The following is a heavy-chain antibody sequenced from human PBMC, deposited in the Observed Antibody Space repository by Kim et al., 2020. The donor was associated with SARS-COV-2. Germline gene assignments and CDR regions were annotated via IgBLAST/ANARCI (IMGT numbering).Heavy chain of an antibody. V-gene: IGHV4-39*01. D-gene: IGHD6-13*01. Sequence: LKSRVTISVDTSKNQFSLKLSSVTAADTAVYYCARQELARYSSSWYYFDYWGQGTLVTVSS. CDR3: ARQELARYSSSWYYFDY. J-gene: IGHJ4*02.